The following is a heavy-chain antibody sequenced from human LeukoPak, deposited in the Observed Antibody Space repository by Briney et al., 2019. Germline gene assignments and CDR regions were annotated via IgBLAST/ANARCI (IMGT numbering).Heavy chain of an antibody. CDR1: GYTFTDYY. V-gene: IGHV1-8*02. Sequence: ASVKVSCKASGYTFTDYYMHWVRQAAGQGLEWLGWMNPNSGNTAYAQRFQGRLSLTRDTSIGTAYMELSSLRSDDTAVYYCARRGWKLNERGYYFDYWGQGTLLTVSS. CDR3: ARRGWKLNERGYYFDY. CDR2: MNPNSGNT. J-gene: IGHJ4*02. D-gene: IGHD1-1*01.